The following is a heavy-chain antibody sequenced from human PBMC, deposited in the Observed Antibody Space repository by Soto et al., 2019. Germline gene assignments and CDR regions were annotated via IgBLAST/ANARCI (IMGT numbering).Heavy chain of an antibody. J-gene: IGHJ4*02. V-gene: IGHV4-31*03. Sequence: QVHLQESGPGLVKPSQTLSLTCTVSGGYISSGGYYWSWIRQHPGKGLEWIGYIYYSGSTYYNPSLKSRVTISVDTSKNQFALKRSSVTAADTAVYYCARLEYRSSLDYWGQGTLVTVAS. D-gene: IGHD6-6*01. CDR1: GGYISSGGYY. CDR3: ARLEYRSSLDY. CDR2: IYYSGST.